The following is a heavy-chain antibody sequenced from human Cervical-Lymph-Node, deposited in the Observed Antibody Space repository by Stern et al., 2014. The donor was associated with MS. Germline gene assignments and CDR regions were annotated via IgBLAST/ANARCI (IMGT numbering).Heavy chain of an antibody. Sequence: VQLEESGAEVKKPGASVKVSCKVSGYTITELSMHWVRQAPGKGLEWMGGFDSEDGETIYAQKFQGRVTMTEDTSTDTAYMELSSLRSEDTAVYYCATPLTRYDSSGFDYWGQGTLVTVSS. J-gene: IGHJ4*02. D-gene: IGHD3-22*01. CDR3: ATPLTRYDSSGFDY. V-gene: IGHV1-24*01. CDR1: GYTITELS. CDR2: FDSEDGET.